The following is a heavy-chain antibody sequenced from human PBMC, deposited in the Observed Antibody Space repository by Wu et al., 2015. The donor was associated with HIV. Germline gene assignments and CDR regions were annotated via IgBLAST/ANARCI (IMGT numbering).Heavy chain of an antibody. CDR2: INHDGSA. CDR3: ARGVRGFSSDSFSLYYYMDV. D-gene: IGHD3-3*01. CDR1: GGSFSGSY. V-gene: IGHV4-34*01. J-gene: IGHJ6*03. Sequence: QVQLQQWGAGLLKPSETLSLTCAFYGGSFSGSYWTWIRQPPGKGLELIGEINHDGSAYYNPSLESRVTISLDTSKNQFSLTLSSVTAADTAVYYCARGVRGFSSDSFSLYYYMDVWGKGTTVT.